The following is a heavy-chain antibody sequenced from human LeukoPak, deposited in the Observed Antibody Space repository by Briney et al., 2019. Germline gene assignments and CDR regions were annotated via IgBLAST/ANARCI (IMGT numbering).Heavy chain of an antibody. D-gene: IGHD5-12*01. J-gene: IGHJ4*02. CDR1: GFMFDDYA. CDR2: IKSKSAGI. Sequence: GGSLRLSCTASGFMFDDYAMHWVQQVPGKGLEWVSGIKSKSAGIAYADAVKGRFTISRDNAKNSLSLQMNSLRPEDTALYYCVKDGVGGYDLTPYYFDSWGQGILVTVSS. V-gene: IGHV3-9*01. CDR3: VKDGVGGYDLTPYYFDS.